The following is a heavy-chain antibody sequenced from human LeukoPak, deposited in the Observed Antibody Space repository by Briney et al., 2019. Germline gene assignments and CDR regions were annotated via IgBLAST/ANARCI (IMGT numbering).Heavy chain of an antibody. J-gene: IGHJ4*02. V-gene: IGHV3-30*02. CDR3: ARDYGRGSGSYYNEPLFDY. Sequence: PGGSLRLSCAASGFTFSTYAMHWVRQAPGKGLEWVAFIRYDGSNKYYADSVKGRFTISRDNSKNTLYLQMNSLRAEDTAVYYCARDYGRGSGSYYNEPLFDYWGQGTLVTVSS. CDR1: GFTFSTYA. CDR2: IRYDGSNK. D-gene: IGHD3-10*01.